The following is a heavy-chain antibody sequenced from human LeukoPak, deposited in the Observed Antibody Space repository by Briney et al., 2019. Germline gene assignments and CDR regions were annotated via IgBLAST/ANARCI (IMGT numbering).Heavy chain of an antibody. V-gene: IGHV3-30*04. CDR3: ARGIVVVVAAREGGPDY. J-gene: IGHJ4*02. Sequence: GRSLRLSCAASGFTFSSYAMHRVRQAPGKGLEWVAVISYDGSNKYYADSVKGRFTISRDNSKNTLYLQMNSLRAEDTAVYYCARGIVVVVAAREGGPDYWGQGTLVTVSS. CDR2: ISYDGSNK. D-gene: IGHD2-15*01. CDR1: GFTFSSYA.